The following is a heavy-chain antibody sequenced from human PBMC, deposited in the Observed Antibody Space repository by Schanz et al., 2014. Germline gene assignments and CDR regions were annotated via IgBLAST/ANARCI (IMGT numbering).Heavy chain of an antibody. J-gene: IGHJ2*01. D-gene: IGHD1-26*01. CDR2: VSRSTPDI. CDR3: ARGGPAYYFDD. V-gene: IGHV3-48*01. Sequence: EVQLLESGGGLVQPGGSLRLSCAASGFAFSSFAMTWVRQAPGKGLEWVSYVSRSTPDIYYADSVKGRFTMSRDNAKNSVFLQMNSLRAEDTAVYYCARGGPAYYFDDWGRGTLVTVSS. CDR1: GFAFSSFA.